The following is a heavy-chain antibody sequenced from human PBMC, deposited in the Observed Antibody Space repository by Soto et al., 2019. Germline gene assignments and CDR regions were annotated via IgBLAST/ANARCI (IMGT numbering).Heavy chain of an antibody. CDR3: AHRRPDSSGWFNKRYNWFDP. J-gene: IGHJ5*02. D-gene: IGHD6-19*01. CDR2: IYWNDDK. Sequence: ESGPTLVNPTQTLTLTCTFSGFSLSTSGVGVGWIRQPPGKALEWLALIYWNDDKRYSPSLKSRLTITKDTSKNQVVLTMTNMDPVDTATYYCAHRRPDSSGWFNKRYNWFDPWGPGTLVTVSS. V-gene: IGHV2-5*01. CDR1: GFSLSTSGVG.